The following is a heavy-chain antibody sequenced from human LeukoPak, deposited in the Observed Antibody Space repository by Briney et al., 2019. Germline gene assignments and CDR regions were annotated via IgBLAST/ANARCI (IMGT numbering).Heavy chain of an antibody. CDR1: GFTFSSYA. J-gene: IGHJ3*02. D-gene: IGHD6-6*01. CDR3: AREYSSSSGAFDI. V-gene: IGHV3-30-3*01. CDR2: ISYDGSNK. Sequence: PGGSLRLSCAASGFTFSSYAMHWVRQAPGKGQEWVAVISYDGSNKYYADSVKGRFTISRDNSKNTLYLQMNSLRAEDTAVYYCAREYSSSSGAFDIWGQGTMVTVSS.